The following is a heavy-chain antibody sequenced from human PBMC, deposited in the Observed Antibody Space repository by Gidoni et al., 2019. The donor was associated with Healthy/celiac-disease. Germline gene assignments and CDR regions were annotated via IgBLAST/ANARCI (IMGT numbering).Heavy chain of an antibody. CDR2: IYYSGST. Sequence: QVQLQESGPGLVKPSQTLSLTCTVSGGSISSGGYYWSWIRQHPGKGLEWIGYIYYSGSTYYNPSLKSRVTKSVDTSKNQFSLKLSSVTAADTAVYYCARGPDCSSTSCYDYYYMDVWGKGTTVTVSS. D-gene: IGHD2-2*01. CDR3: ARGPDCSSTSCYDYYYMDV. CDR1: GGSISSGGYY. J-gene: IGHJ6*03. V-gene: IGHV4-31*03.